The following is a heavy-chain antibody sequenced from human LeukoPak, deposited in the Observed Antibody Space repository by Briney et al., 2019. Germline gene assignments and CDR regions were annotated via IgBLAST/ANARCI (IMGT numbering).Heavy chain of an antibody. V-gene: IGHV3-7*01. J-gene: IGHJ3*02. Sequence: GGSLRLSCAASGFTFSSYWMSWVRQAPGKGLEWVANIKQDGSEKYYVDSVKGRFTIPRDNAKNSLYLQMNSLRAEDTAVYYCARVTTRIALDAFDIWGQGTMVTVSS. CDR1: GFTFSSYW. CDR3: ARVTTRIALDAFDI. D-gene: IGHD6-13*01. CDR2: IKQDGSEK.